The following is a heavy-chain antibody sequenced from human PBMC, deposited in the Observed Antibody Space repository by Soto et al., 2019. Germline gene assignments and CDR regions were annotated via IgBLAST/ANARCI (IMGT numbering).Heavy chain of an antibody. J-gene: IGHJ6*02. CDR2: ILNDGSNR. D-gene: IGHD3-10*01. CDR3: ARDDEYSGNGMDV. V-gene: IGHV3-33*01. CDR1: GITFSNYG. Sequence: QVQLVESGGGVVQPGRYLRISCAASGITFSNYGMHWVRQAPGKGLEWVAVILNDGSNRYHADSVKDRFTISRDNSKNTLYLQMNSLRAEDTAVYYCARDDEYSGNGMDVWGQGTTVTVS.